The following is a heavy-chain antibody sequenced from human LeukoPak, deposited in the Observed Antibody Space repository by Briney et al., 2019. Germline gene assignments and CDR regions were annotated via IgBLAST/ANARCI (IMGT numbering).Heavy chain of an antibody. J-gene: IGHJ3*02. CDR3: ASPGPMNAFDI. Sequence: PGGSLRLSCAASGFTFSSYWMSWVRQAPGKGLEWVANIKQDGSEKYYVDSVKGRFTISRDNAKNSLYLQMNSLRAEDTAVYYCASPGPMNAFDIWGQGTMVTVSS. CDR2: IKQDGSEK. CDR1: GFTFSSYW. D-gene: IGHD1-14*01. V-gene: IGHV3-7*01.